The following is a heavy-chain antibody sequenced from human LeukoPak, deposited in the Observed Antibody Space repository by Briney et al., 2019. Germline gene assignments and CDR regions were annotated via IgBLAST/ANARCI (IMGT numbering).Heavy chain of an antibody. CDR3: AKDVLLWFGDSTPDAFDI. CDR1: GFTFSDYW. D-gene: IGHD3-10*01. V-gene: IGHV3-7*03. J-gene: IGHJ3*02. CDR2: IYQDGNER. Sequence: PGGSLRLSCAASGFTFSDYWMGWVRQAPGKGLVRVANIYQDGNERYYLDSVKGRFTISRDNSKNTLYLQMNSLRDEDTAVYYCAKDVLLWFGDSTPDAFDIWGQGTVVTVSS.